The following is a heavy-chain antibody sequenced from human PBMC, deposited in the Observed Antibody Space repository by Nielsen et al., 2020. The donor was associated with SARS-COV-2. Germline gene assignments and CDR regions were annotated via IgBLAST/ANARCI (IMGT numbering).Heavy chain of an antibody. CDR1: GFPFSSYE. V-gene: IGHV3-73*01. Sequence: GRSLKISCAASGFPFSSYEMNWVRQASGRGLEWLGRIRSKSHSYATVYAVSVRDRFSISRDDSENTAYLQMNSLRAEDTAVYYCARESVTGTDAFDIWGQGTVVTVSS. J-gene: IGHJ3*02. CDR3: ARESVTGTDAFDI. D-gene: IGHD6-19*01. CDR2: IRSKSHSYAT.